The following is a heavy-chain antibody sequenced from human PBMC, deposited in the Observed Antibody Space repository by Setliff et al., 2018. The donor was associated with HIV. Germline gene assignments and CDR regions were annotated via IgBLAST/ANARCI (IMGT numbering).Heavy chain of an antibody. CDR2: ISTHNDDT. J-gene: IGHJ4*02. Sequence: ASVKVSCKASGYTFTTYAISWVQQAPGQGLEWMGWISTHNDDTDYAQKFQGRVTMTRDTSTSTVYMELRSLRSDDTAVYYCARDRQDYSAGSYIYYFDYWGQGTLVTVSS. CDR1: GYTFTTYA. D-gene: IGHD3-10*01. CDR3: ARDRQDYSAGSYIYYFDY. V-gene: IGHV1-18*01.